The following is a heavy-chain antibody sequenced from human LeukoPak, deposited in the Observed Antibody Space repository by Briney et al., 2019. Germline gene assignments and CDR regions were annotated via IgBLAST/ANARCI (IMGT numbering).Heavy chain of an antibody. D-gene: IGHD3-22*01. CDR2: IRYDGSNK. Sequence: GGSLRLSCAASGFTFSSYGMHWVRQAPGKGLEWVAFIRYDGSNKYYADSVKGRFTISRDNSKNTLYLQMNSLRAEDTAVYYCAKDYLDYYDSREQEDYWGQGTLVTVSS. CDR3: AKDYLDYYDSREQEDY. V-gene: IGHV3-30*02. J-gene: IGHJ4*02. CDR1: GFTFSSYG.